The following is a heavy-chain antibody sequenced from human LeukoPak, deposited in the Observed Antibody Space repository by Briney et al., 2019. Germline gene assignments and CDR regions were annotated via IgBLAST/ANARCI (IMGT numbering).Heavy chain of an antibody. CDR1: GGSFSGYY. J-gene: IGHJ5*02. Sequence: PSETLSLTCAVYGGSFSGYYWSWIRQPPGKGLEWIGNIFYSGSTYYNPSLKSRVTISVDTSKNQFSLKLSSVTAADTAVYYCARRQLVSITNWFDPWGQGTLVTVSS. CDR3: ARRQLVSITNWFDP. D-gene: IGHD6-13*01. V-gene: IGHV4-34*12. CDR2: IFYSGST.